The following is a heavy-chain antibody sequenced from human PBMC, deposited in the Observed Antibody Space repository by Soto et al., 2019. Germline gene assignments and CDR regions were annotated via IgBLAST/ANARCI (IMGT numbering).Heavy chain of an antibody. CDR3: ARDIYSYGSVGTPDI. CDR2: ISNDGNRQ. CDR1: GFSFSSQA. D-gene: IGHD5-18*01. J-gene: IGHJ3*02. Sequence: QEQLMESGGGVVQPGRSLRLSCVASGFSFSSQAMHWVRQAPGKGLEWVAAISNDGNRQLYADSVKDRFTISRDNSRNTLDLQMNTLRPEDTGVYFCARDIYSYGSVGTPDIWGQGTMVTVSS. V-gene: IGHV3-30-3*01.